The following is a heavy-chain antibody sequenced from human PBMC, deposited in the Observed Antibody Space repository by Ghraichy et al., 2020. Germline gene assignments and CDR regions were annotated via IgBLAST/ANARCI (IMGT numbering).Heavy chain of an antibody. V-gene: IGHV4-39*01. CDR2: IYYSGST. CDR3: ASAVVTYYYDSGRFDP. D-gene: IGHD3-22*01. CDR1: GGSISSSSYY. J-gene: IGHJ5*02. Sequence: SETLSLTCTVSGGSISSSSYYWGWIRQPPGKGLEWIGSIYYSGSTYYNPSLKSRVTISVDTSKNQFSLKLSSVTAADTAVYYCASAVVTYYYDSGRFDPWGQGTLVTVSS.